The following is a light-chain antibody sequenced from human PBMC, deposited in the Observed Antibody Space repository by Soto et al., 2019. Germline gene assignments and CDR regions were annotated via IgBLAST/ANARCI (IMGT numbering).Light chain of an antibody. CDR3: MQRIHLRT. J-gene: IGKJ1*01. CDR1: QSLLHSDVKTY. Sequence: DIVMTQRPLSLSVTPGQPASISCKSSQSLLHSDVKTYLYWYLQRPGQPPQLLISAVSIRFYGVTDRFSGDGSGMDFTVRIRQVGAEDVGVYSCMQRIHLRTFGQGPKVEIK. CDR2: AVS. V-gene: IGKV2D-29*01.